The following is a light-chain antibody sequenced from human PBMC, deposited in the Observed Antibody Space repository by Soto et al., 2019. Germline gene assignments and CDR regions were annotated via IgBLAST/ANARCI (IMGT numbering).Light chain of an antibody. CDR2: AAS. J-gene: IGKJ2*01. CDR3: QQTFSSPHT. Sequence: DIQMTQSPSSLSASVGDSVTITCRASQSISSSLNWYQQKPGKAPRLLIYAASTLQSGVPSGFSGSGSGTDFALTISSLQPENFATYCCQQTFSSPHTFGRGTKLEIK. CDR1: QSISSS. V-gene: IGKV1-39*01.